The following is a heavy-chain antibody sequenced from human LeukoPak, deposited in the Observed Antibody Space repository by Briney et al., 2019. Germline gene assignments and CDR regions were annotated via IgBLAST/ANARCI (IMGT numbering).Heavy chain of an antibody. CDR2: TYYRSKWYN. CDR1: GDSVSSNSAA. V-gene: IGHV6-1*01. Sequence: SQTLSLTCAISGDSVSSNSAAWNWIRQSPSRGLERLGRTYYRSKWYNDYAVSVKGRITINPDTSKNQFSLQLNSVTPEDTAMYYCARVEYSSSWTPLSFDPWGQGTLVTVSS. J-gene: IGHJ5*02. D-gene: IGHD6-13*01. CDR3: ARVEYSSSWTPLSFDP.